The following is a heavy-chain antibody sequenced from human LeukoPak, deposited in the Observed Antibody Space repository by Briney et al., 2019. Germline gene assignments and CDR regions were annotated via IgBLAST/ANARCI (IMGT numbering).Heavy chain of an antibody. CDR2: ILTTEST. J-gene: IGHJ3*02. CDR3: ARVVVPATFGAFDI. D-gene: IGHD2-2*01. Sequence: SETLSLTCTVSGGSVGGYHWSWIRQPAGKGLEWIGRILTTESTNYNPSLKSRVTMSVDTSRNQFSLMLSSVTAADTALYYCARVVVPATFGAFDIWGQGTTVIVSP. CDR1: GGSVGGYH. V-gene: IGHV4-4*07.